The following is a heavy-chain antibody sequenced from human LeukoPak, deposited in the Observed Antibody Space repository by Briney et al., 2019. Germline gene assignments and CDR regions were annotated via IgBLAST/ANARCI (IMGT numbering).Heavy chain of an antibody. CDR1: GVTLSPYG. CDR2: ISYEGGTK. V-gene: IGHV3-30*18. Sequence: AGGSLRLSCAASGVTLSPYGMHWVRQAPGKGLEWVAVISYEGGTKHYADSVKGRFIISRDNPRNTLYLQMNILRTEDTAVYYCAKEGTPHVSTWYDLWGQGTQVIVSS. D-gene: IGHD3-10*01. J-gene: IGHJ5*02. CDR3: AKEGTPHVSTWYDL.